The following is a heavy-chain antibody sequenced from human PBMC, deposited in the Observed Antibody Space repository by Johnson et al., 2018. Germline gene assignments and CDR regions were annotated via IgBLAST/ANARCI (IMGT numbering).Heavy chain of an antibody. CDR1: SVSVTDYY. Sequence: QVQLQESGPGLVKPSETLSLTCTVSSVSVTDYYWNWIRLPPGKPLEWLGFGHNNGNTRYNTYSPSLRSRITISVDASKIQVSLKLASVTAADTATYSCASGGDPPGIKAFDIWGKGSMIIVSP. V-gene: IGHV4-59*02. J-gene: IGHJ3*02. CDR2: GHNNGNTRYN. CDR3: ASGGDPPGIKAFDI. D-gene: IGHD3-16*01.